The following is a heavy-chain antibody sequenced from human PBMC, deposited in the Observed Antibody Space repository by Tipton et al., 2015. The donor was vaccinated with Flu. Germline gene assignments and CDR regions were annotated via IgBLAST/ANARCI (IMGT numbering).Heavy chain of an antibody. D-gene: IGHD1-26*01. J-gene: IGHJ4*02. Sequence: LRLSCAASGFTFSDYWMHWVRQAPGKGLVYVSRIDNDGSHTIYGDSVKGRFTISRDNAKNTLYLQMNSLRAEDTAVYHCARVRSGSYYVDSWGQGTLVTVSS. CDR2: IDNDGSHT. CDR1: GFTFSDYW. CDR3: ARVRSGSYYVDS. V-gene: IGHV3-74*01.